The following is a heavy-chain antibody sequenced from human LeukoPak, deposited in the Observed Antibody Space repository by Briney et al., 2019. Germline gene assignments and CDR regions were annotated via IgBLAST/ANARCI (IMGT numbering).Heavy chain of an antibody. CDR1: GYRFTSYY. J-gene: IGHJ4*02. D-gene: IGHD3-10*01. Sequence: SVNLSRKSSGYRFTSYYMHWVRQPPAQGQGWVGIINLSGGGISYAQKFQGRVTMTRDTSTSTVYMELSSLRSEATAVYYFARDQGSGSGSYCPTCWGQGTLVTVSS. V-gene: IGHV1-46*01. CDR3: ARDQGSGSGSYCPTC. CDR2: INLSGGGI.